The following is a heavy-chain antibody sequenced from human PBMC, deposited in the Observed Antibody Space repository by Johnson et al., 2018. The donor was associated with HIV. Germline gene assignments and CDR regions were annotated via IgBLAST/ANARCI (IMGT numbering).Heavy chain of an antibody. Sequence: VQLVESGGGVVRPGGSLRLSCAASGFTFSNAWMSWVRQAPGKGLEWVGRIKSKTDGGTTDYAAPVKGRFTISRDDSKNTLYLQMNSLKTEDTALYYCARAYSYGALDIWGQGTMVTVSS. V-gene: IGHV3-15*01. CDR2: IKSKTDGGTT. CDR3: ARAYSYGALDI. J-gene: IGHJ3*02. D-gene: IGHD1-26*01. CDR1: GFTFSNAW.